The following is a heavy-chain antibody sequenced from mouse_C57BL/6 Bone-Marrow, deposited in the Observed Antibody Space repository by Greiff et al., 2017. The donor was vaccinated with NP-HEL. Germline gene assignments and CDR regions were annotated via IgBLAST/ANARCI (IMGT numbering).Heavy chain of an antibody. Sequence: QVQLKQSGAELVRPGASVTLSCKASGYTFTDYEMHWVKQTPVHGLEWIGAIDPETGGTAYNQTVKGKAILTADKSSSTAYMELRSLTSEDSAVYYCTRSSHDGDYGGRGTTLTVTA. D-gene: IGHD2-3*01. CDR3: TRSSHDGDY. J-gene: IGHJ2*01. CDR2: IDPETGGT. V-gene: IGHV1-15*01. CDR1: GYTFTDYE.